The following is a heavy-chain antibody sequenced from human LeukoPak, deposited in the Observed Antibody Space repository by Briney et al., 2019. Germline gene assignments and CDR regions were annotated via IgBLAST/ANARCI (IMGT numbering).Heavy chain of an antibody. CDR3: ARGGDTSGHYYFEYFQH. CDR1: GYSISSGYY. CDR2: IYHSGST. D-gene: IGHD3-22*01. J-gene: IGHJ1*01. V-gene: IGHV4-38-2*02. Sequence: SETLSLTCTVSGYSISSGYYWGWIRQPPGKGLVWIGNIYHSGSTYYNPSLKSRVTISINTSKNQFSVKLSSVTAADTAVYYCARGGDTSGHYYFEYFQHWGQGTLVTVSS.